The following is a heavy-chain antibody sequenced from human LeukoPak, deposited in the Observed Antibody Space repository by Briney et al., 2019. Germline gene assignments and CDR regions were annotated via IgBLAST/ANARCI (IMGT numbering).Heavy chain of an antibody. CDR2: ISNDGTKT. V-gene: IGHV3-11*04. CDR1: GFTFSVHY. Sequence: KPGGSLRLSCAASGFTFSVHYMSWIRQAPGKGLQWISYISNDGTKTYYADSVRGRFTISRDNGKNLVYMQMNSLRVEDTAVYYCAGVFSHWGWPRDYYFDYWGQGSLVTVSS. CDR3: AGVFSHWGWPRDYYFDY. D-gene: IGHD3-16*01. J-gene: IGHJ4*02.